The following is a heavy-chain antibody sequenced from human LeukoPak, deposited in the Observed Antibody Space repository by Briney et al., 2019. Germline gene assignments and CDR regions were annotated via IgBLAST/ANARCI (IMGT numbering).Heavy chain of an antibody. D-gene: IGHD3-22*01. CDR2: ITGRGDST. J-gene: IGHJ4*02. CDR3: ATYDSSGYFRDRHFGY. Sequence: GGSLRLSCADSGFTFTSYAMTWVRQAPGKGLEWVSTITGRGDSTYYADSVKGRFTISRDNSKNTLYLQMNSLRAEDTAVYYCATYDSSGYFRDRHFGYWGQGTLVTVSS. CDR1: GFTFTSYA. V-gene: IGHV3-23*01.